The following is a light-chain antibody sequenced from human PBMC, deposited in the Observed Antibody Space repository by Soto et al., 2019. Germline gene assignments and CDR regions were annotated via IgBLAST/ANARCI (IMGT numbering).Light chain of an antibody. CDR2: KAS. V-gene: IGKV1-5*03. CDR1: QSISSW. J-gene: IGKJ5*01. Sequence: DIQMTQSPSTLSASVGDRVTITCRASQSISSWLAWYQPKPGKAPKLLIYKASSLESGVPLRFSGSGSGTELTLTISSLQPPDFATYYCQQYNSYSTITFGQGTRLEIK. CDR3: QQYNSYSTIT.